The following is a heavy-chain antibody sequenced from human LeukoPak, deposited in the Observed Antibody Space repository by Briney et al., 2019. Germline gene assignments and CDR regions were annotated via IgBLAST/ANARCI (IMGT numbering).Heavy chain of an antibody. Sequence: ASVKVSCKASGYTFTGYYMHWVRQAPGQGLEWMGWINPNSGGTNYAQKLQGRVTMTTDTSTSTAYMELRSLRSDDTAVYYCARAPSVAGYNWFDPWGQGTLVTVSS. CDR3: ARAPSVAGYNWFDP. CDR1: GYTFTGYY. V-gene: IGHV1-2*02. D-gene: IGHD6-19*01. CDR2: INPNSGGT. J-gene: IGHJ5*02.